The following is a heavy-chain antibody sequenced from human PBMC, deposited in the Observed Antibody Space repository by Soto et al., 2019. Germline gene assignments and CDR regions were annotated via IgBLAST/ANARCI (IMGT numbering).Heavy chain of an antibody. Sequence: SETLSLTCAVSGGSISSGGYSWSWIRQPPGKGLEWIGYIYHSGSTYYNSSLKSRVTISVDRSKNQFSLKLSSVTAADTAVYYCAREGGPMDVWGQGTTVTVSS. V-gene: IGHV4-30-2*01. CDR3: AREGGPMDV. D-gene: IGHD3-16*01. J-gene: IGHJ6*02. CDR2: IYHSGST. CDR1: GGSISSGGYS.